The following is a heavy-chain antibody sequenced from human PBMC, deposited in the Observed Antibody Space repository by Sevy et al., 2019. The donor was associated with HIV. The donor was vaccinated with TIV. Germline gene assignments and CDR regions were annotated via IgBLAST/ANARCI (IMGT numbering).Heavy chain of an antibody. Sequence: GGSLRLSCAASGFTFSAYDMHWVRQAPGKGLEWVAIISSDGSYRYYADSVRGQFSMSKGNSKNTMYLQISALSIEDTAVYYCAKNRPPGGSYFSRHAMDVWGRGTTVTVSS. J-gene: IGHJ6*02. CDR1: GFTFSAYD. V-gene: IGHV3-30*18. CDR2: ISSDGSYR. D-gene: IGHD3-16*01. CDR3: AKNRPPGGSYFSRHAMDV.